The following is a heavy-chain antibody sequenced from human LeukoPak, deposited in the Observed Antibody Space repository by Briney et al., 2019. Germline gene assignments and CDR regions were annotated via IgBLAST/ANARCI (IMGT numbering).Heavy chain of an antibody. Sequence: PGGALMLCCGASRFSFSSSPMSTVRRPPGKVLEWVSAMNTGTGATFYRDSVRGRFTISRDDSKSTLYLQMNSLRAEDTGTYYCAKTHYDLLDVWGQGTTVTVSS. CDR3: AKTHYDLLDV. D-gene: IGHD5-12*01. V-gene: IGHV3-23*01. CDR1: RFSFSSSP. J-gene: IGHJ6*02. CDR2: MNTGTGAT.